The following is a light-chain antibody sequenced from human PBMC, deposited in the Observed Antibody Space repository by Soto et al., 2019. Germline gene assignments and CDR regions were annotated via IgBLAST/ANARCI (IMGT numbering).Light chain of an antibody. J-gene: IGKJ2*01. Sequence: EIMLTHSPGTLSLSPGESATLSCRASQSLNSNFLAWYQQKPGQAPRLLVYAASSRPTGIPDRFSGSASGTVFTLTISRLEPEDFAVYYCQQYDTSPPRYTFGQGTKLEIK. CDR2: AAS. V-gene: IGKV3-20*01. CDR3: QQYDTSPPRYT. CDR1: QSLNSNF.